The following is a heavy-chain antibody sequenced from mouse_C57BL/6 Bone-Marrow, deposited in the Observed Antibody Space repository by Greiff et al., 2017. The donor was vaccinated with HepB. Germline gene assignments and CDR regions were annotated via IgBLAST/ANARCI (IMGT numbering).Heavy chain of an antibody. CDR3: ARDYYGSSYLSWFAY. D-gene: IGHD1-1*01. V-gene: IGHV1-54*01. CDR1: GYAFTNYL. J-gene: IGHJ3*01. Sequence: VQLHQSGAELVRPGTSVKVSCKASGYAFTNYLIEWVKQRPGQGLEWIGVINPGSGGTNYNEKFKGKATLTADKSSSTAYLQLSSLTSEDSAVYFCARDYYGSSYLSWFAYWGQGTLVTVSA. CDR2: INPGSGGT.